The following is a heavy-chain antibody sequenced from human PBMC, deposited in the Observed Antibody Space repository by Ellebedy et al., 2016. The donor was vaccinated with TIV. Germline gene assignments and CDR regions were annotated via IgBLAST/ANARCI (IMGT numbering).Heavy chain of an antibody. CDR2: INPSGGST. Sequence: ASVKVSXXASGYSFFNYNMHWVRQAPGQGLEWMGIINPSGGSTSYSQKFQGRVTMTRDTSISTAYMELASLTSEDTAVYYCARCPRGNATKDYWGQGTLVTVSS. CDR3: ARCPRGNATKDY. D-gene: IGHD2-2*01. V-gene: IGHV1-46*01. J-gene: IGHJ4*02. CDR1: GYSFFNYN.